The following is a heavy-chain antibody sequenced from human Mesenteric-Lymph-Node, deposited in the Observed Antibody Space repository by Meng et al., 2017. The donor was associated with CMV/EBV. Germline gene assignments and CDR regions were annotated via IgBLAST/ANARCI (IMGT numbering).Heavy chain of an antibody. CDR1: GFTFSHYR. Sequence: GGSLRLSCVGSGFTFSHYRMNWVRQAPGKGLEWVASISSSSTYIFYADTMKGRFTISRDNAKNSLYLQMSSLGAEDTAVYYCARDDEGSGYYSFDYWGQGTLVTVSS. CDR2: ISSSSTYI. J-gene: IGHJ4*02. D-gene: IGHD3-22*01. V-gene: IGHV3-21*01. CDR3: ARDDEGSGYYSFDY.